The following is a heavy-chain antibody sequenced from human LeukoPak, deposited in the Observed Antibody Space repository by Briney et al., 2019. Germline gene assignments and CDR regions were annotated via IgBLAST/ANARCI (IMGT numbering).Heavy chain of an antibody. J-gene: IGHJ4*02. CDR1: GGSISSGGYY. Sequence: SETLSLTCTVSGGSISSGGYYWSWIRQHPGKGLEWIGYIYYSGSTYYNPSLKSRVTISVDTSKNQFSLKLSSVTAADTAVYYCARSDDSSGYYRFGYFDYWGQGTLSPSPQ. V-gene: IGHV4-31*03. CDR2: IYYSGST. CDR3: ARSDDSSGYYRFGYFDY. D-gene: IGHD3-22*01.